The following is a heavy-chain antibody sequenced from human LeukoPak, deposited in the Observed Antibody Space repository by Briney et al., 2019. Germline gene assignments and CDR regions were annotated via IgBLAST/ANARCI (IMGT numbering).Heavy chain of an antibody. CDR1: GGSIRSDSNY. CDR2: IFYSGTA. J-gene: IGHJ5*02. D-gene: IGHD3-10*01. CDR3: ARDRGTGSGSRSWFDP. Sequence: PSQTLSLTRTVSGGSIRSDSNYWNWIRQHPGKGLEWIGYIFYSGTAYYKPSLKSRVTISIDTSKNQFSLKLSSVTDADTAVYYCARDRGTGSGSRSWFDPWGQGTLVTVSS. V-gene: IGHV4-31*03.